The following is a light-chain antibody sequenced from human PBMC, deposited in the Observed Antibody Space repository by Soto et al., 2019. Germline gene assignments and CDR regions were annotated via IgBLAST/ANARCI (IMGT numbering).Light chain of an antibody. V-gene: IGKV1-39*01. CDR1: QSISTY. CDR2: AAS. Sequence: DIQMTQSPSSLSASVGDRVTITCRASQSISTYLHWYQQKPGKAPQLLIYAASNLQSGVPSRFSGSGSGTDFTLTISSLQPEDSATYYCQQSYRIPPRTFGQGTKVEIK. CDR3: QQSYRIPPRT. J-gene: IGKJ1*01.